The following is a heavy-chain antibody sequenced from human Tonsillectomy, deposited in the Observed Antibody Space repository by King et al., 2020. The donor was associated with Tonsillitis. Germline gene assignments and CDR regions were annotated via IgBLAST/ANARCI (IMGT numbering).Heavy chain of an antibody. CDR2: IYTSGST. D-gene: IGHD3-3*01. V-gene: IGHV4-4*07. Sequence: VQLQESGPGLVKPSETLSLTCTVSGGSISSYYWSWIRQPAGKGLEWIGRIYTSGSTNYNPSLKSRVTMSVDTSKNQFSLKLSSVTAADTAVYYWAGSTEGLRLLEWLAADDAFDIWGQGTMVTVSS. CDR3: AGSTEGLRLLEWLAADDAFDI. J-gene: IGHJ3*02. CDR1: GGSISSYY.